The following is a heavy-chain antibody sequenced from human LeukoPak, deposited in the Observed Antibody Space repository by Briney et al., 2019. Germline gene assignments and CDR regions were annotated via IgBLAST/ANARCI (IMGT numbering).Heavy chain of an antibody. CDR3: ARSMTTVTTLDFDY. Sequence: SETLSLTCTVSGGSISSYYWSWIRQPPGKGLEWIGYIYYSGSTNYNPSLKSRVTISVDTSKNQFSLKLSSVTAADTAVYYCARSMTTVTTLDFDYWGQGTLVTVSS. D-gene: IGHD4-17*01. V-gene: IGHV4-59*01. J-gene: IGHJ4*02. CDR1: GGSISSYY. CDR2: IYYSGST.